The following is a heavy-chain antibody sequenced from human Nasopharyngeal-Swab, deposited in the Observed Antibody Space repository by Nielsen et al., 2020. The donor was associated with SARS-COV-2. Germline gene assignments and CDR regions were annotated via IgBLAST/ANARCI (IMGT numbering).Heavy chain of an antibody. CDR2: IYYSGST. Sequence: SETLFLTCTVSGGSISSYYWSWIRQPPGKGLEWIGYIYYSGSTNYNPSLKRRVTISVDTSKNQFSLKLSPVTAADTAVYYCARGYGSGSYSYMDVWGKGTTVTVSS. CDR1: GGSISSYY. D-gene: IGHD3-10*01. V-gene: IGHV4-59*01. J-gene: IGHJ6*03. CDR3: ARGYGSGSYSYMDV.